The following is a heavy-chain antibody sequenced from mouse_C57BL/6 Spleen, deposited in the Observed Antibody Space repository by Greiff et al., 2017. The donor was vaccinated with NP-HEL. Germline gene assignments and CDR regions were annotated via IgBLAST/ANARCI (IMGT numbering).Heavy chain of an antibody. Sequence: VKLQQPWAELVKPGASVKMSCKASGYTFTSYWITWVKQRPGQGLEWIGDIYPGSGSTNYNEKFKSKATLTVDTSSSTAYMQLSSLTSEDSAVYYCARKGNDGYYVGYWGQGTTLTVSS. D-gene: IGHD2-3*01. CDR3: ARKGNDGYYVGY. J-gene: IGHJ2*01. V-gene: IGHV1-55*01. CDR1: GYTFTSYW. CDR2: IYPGSGST.